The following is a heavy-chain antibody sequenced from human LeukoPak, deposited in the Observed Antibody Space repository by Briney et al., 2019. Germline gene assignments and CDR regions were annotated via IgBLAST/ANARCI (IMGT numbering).Heavy chain of an antibody. CDR2: INPSGGST. Sequence: AASVTVSCKASGYTFTSYYMHWVRQAPGQGLEWMGIINPSGGSTSYAQKFQGRVTMTRDTSTSTVYMELSSLRSEDTAVYYCARAPPSGQLWSPPNYWGQGTLVTVSS. V-gene: IGHV1-46*03. J-gene: IGHJ4*02. D-gene: IGHD5-18*01. CDR1: GYTFTSYY. CDR3: ARAPPSGQLWSPPNY.